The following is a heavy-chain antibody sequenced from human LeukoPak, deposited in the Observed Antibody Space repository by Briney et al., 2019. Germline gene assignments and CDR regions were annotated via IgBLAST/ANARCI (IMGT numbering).Heavy chain of an antibody. CDR3: ARGERIFGVVGDMDV. CDR2: INPSGGST. D-gene: IGHD3-3*01. CDR1: GYTFTSYY. Sequence: GASVKVSCKASGYTFTSYYMHWVRQAPGQGLEWMGIINPSGGSTSYAQKFQGRVTMTRDTSTSTVYMELSSLRSEDTAVYYCARGERIFGVVGDMDVWGKGTTVTVSS. J-gene: IGHJ6*03. V-gene: IGHV1-46*01.